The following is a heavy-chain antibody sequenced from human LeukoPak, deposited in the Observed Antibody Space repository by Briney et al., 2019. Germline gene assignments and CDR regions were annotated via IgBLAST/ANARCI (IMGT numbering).Heavy chain of an antibody. Sequence: GGSLRLSCAVSGFTFTSYAMTWVRQAPGKGREWVSDISGSGHSTNYADSVKGRFTISRDNSKTTLYLQLNSLRAEDTAVYYCAKTNAQGSSGWSYYFDYWGQGTLVTVPS. CDR1: GFTFTSYA. J-gene: IGHJ4*02. CDR2: ISGSGHST. V-gene: IGHV3-23*01. D-gene: IGHD6-19*01. CDR3: AKTNAQGSSGWSYYFDY.